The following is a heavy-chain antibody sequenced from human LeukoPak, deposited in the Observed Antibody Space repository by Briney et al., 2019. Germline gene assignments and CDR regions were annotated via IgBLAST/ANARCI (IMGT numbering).Heavy chain of an antibody. CDR2: IFPGDSET. V-gene: IGHV5-51*01. CDR1: GYSFTTHW. J-gene: IGHJ4*02. Sequence: GESLKISCKGSGYSFTTHWIGWVRQMPGKGLEWMGIIFPGDSETLYSASLQGQVTISADKSINTAYLQWSSLKASDTAMYYCATSESQTKSDYWGQGTLVTVSS. D-gene: IGHD1/OR15-1a*01. CDR3: ATSESQTKSDY.